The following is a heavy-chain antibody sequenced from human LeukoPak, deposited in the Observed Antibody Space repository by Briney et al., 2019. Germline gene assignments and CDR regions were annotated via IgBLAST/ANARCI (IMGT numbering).Heavy chain of an antibody. V-gene: IGHV3-21*01. CDR2: ISSSSSYI. CDR1: GFTSSNYN. Sequence: GGSLRLSCAASGFTSSNYNMNWVRQAPGKGLEWVSSISSSSSYIYYADSVKGRFTISRDNAKNSLYLQMNSLRAEDTAVYYCARSHDTMVRGVMSYWGQGTLVTVSS. D-gene: IGHD3-10*01. CDR3: ARSHDTMVRGVMSY. J-gene: IGHJ4*02.